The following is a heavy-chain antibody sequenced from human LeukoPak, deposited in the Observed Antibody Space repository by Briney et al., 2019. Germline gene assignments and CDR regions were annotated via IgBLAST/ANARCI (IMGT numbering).Heavy chain of an antibody. CDR1: GFTFSSYG. CDR3: ARGDSSGWYDWFDP. D-gene: IGHD6-19*01. J-gene: IGHJ5*02. V-gene: IGHV3-33*01. CDR2: IWYDGSNK. Sequence: GRSLRLSCAASGFTFSSYGMHWVRQAPGKGLEWVAVIWYDGSNKYYADSVKGQFTISRDNSKNTLYLQMNSLRAEDTAVYYCARGDSSGWYDWFDPWGQGTLVTVSS.